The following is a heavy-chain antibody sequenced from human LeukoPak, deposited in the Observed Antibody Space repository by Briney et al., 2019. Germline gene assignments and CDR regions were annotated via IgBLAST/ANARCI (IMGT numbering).Heavy chain of an antibody. Sequence: SETLSLTCAVYGGSFSGYYWSWIRQPPGKGLEWIGEINHSGSTNYNPSLKSRVTISVDTSKNQFSLKLSSVTAADTAVYYCARTRRLALLHGYFDYWGQGTLVTVSS. CDR2: INHSGST. D-gene: IGHD6-19*01. CDR1: GGSFSGYY. V-gene: IGHV4-34*01. CDR3: ARTRRLALLHGYFDY. J-gene: IGHJ4*02.